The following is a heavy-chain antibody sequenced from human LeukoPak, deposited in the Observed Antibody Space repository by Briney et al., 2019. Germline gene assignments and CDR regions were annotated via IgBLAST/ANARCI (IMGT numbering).Heavy chain of an antibody. CDR3: VDLWFRINAVS. D-gene: IGHD2-21*01. Sequence: PGGSLRLSCSASGFTLSSYAMHWVRQAPGKGLEYVSGSSSNGGSVYADSVKGRFTTSRDNSKNMLFLQMSSLRAEDTAVYYCVDLWFRINAVSWGRGTLVTVSS. CDR1: GFTLSSYA. CDR2: SSSNGGS. J-gene: IGHJ5*02. V-gene: IGHV3-64D*06.